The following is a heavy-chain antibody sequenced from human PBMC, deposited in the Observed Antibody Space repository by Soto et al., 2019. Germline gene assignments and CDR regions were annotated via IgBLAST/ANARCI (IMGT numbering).Heavy chain of an antibody. V-gene: IGHV3-7*01. CDR3: ARDRRVVWFDP. J-gene: IGHJ5*02. CDR2: IKQDGSEK. Sequence: GGSLRLSCAASGFTFSSYWMSWVRQAPGKGLEWVANIKQDGSEKYYVDSVKGRFTISRDNAKNALYLQMNGLRAEDTAVYYCARDRRVVWFDPWGQGTLVTVSS. D-gene: IGHD3-3*01. CDR1: GFTFSSYW.